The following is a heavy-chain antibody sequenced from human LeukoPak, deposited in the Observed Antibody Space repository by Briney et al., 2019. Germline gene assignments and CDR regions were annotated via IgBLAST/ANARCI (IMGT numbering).Heavy chain of an antibody. Sequence: SETLPLTCAVYGGSFSGCYWSWIRQPPGKGLEWIGEINHSGSTNYNPSLKSRVTISVDTSKNQFSLKLSSVTAADTAVYYCARVGYSSGWYIAQHFDPWGQGTLVTVSS. J-gene: IGHJ5*02. D-gene: IGHD6-19*01. CDR1: GGSFSGCY. V-gene: IGHV4-34*01. CDR3: ARVGYSSGWYIAQHFDP. CDR2: INHSGST.